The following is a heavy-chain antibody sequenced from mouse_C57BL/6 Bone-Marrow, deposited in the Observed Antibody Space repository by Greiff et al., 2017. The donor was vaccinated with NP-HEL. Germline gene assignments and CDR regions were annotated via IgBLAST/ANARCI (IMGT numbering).Heavy chain of an antibody. CDR1: GYAFTNYL. CDR3: ARSNYGSSYRFAY. D-gene: IGHD1-1*01. V-gene: IGHV1-54*01. Sequence: QVQLQQSGAELVRPGTSVKVSCKASGYAFTNYLIEWVKQRPGQGLEWIGVINPGSGGTNYNEKFKGKATLTADKSSSTAYMQLSSLTSEDSAVYFCARSNYGSSYRFAYWGQVTLVTVSA. CDR2: INPGSGGT. J-gene: IGHJ3*01.